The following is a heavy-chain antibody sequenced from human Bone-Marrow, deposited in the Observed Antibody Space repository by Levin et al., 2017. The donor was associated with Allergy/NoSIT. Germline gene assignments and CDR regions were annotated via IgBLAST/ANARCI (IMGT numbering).Heavy chain of an antibody. CDR3: ARGEYSYDYGMDV. D-gene: IGHD5-18*01. V-gene: IGHV3-11*01. CDR2: ISSSGSFI. J-gene: IGHJ6*02. CDR1: GFTFSDYY. Sequence: GGSLRLSCAASGFTFSDYYMSWIRQAPGKGLEWVSYISSSGSFIYYADSVTGRFTISRDNAKNSLYLQMNSLRAEDTAVYYCARGEYSYDYGMDVWGQGTTVTVSS.